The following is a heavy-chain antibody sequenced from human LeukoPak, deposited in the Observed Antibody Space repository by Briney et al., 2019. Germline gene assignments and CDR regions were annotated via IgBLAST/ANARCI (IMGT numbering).Heavy chain of an antibody. CDR3: AEGGQWLRV. V-gene: IGHV4-34*01. CDR1: GGSFSGYY. J-gene: IGHJ4*02. Sequence: SETLSLTCAVYGGSFSGYYWSWIRQPPGKGLEWIGEINHSGSTNYNPSLKSRVTISVDTSKNQFSLKLTSVTAADTAVYYCAEGGQWLRVWGQGTLVTVSS. CDR2: INHSGST. D-gene: IGHD6-19*01.